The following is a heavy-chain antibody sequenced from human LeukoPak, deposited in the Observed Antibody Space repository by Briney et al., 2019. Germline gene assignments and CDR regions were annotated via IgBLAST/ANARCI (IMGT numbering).Heavy chain of an antibody. CDR3: ARKDGGVIDDFWSAYYFDY. D-gene: IGHD3-3*01. V-gene: IGHV3-30*03. CDR2: ISYDGSNK. CDR1: GFTFSSYG. J-gene: IGHJ4*02. Sequence: GGSLRLSCAASGFTFSSYGMHWVRQAPGKGLEWVAVISYDGSNKYYADSVKGRFTISRDNSKNTLYLQMNSLRAEDTAVYYCARKDGGVIDDFWSAYYFDYWGQGTLVTVSS.